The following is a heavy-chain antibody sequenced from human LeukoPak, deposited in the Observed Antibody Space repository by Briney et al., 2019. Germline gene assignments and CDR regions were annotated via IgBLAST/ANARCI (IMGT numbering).Heavy chain of an antibody. Sequence: PSETLSLTCAVYGGSFSGYYWSWIRQPPGKGLEGIGEINHSGSTNYNPSLKSRVTISVDTSKNQFSLKLSSVTAADTAVYYCARGHGYYDSSGYNYYYYYGMDVWGQGTTVTVSS. D-gene: IGHD3-22*01. J-gene: IGHJ6*02. CDR1: GGSFSGYY. CDR3: ARGHGYYDSSGYNYYYYYGMDV. CDR2: INHSGST. V-gene: IGHV4-34*01.